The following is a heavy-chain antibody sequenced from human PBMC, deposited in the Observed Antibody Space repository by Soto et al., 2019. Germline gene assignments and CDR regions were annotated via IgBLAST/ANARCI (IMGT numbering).Heavy chain of an antibody. CDR1: GGSFGKSA. J-gene: IGHJ4*02. Sequence: SVKVSCKASGGSFGKSAINWVRQTPGQGLEWMGGFIPVYRTLNYAQKFQGRVTITADESTGTAYMTLSSLASDDTAVYYCATGVIWIGYFTVDSWGQGTRVTVSS. CDR2: FIPVYRTL. D-gene: IGHD3-3*01. V-gene: IGHV1-69*13. CDR3: ATGVIWIGYFTVDS.